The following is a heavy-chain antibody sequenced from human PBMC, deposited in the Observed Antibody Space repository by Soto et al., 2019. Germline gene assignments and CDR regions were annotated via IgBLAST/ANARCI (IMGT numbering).Heavy chain of an antibody. J-gene: IGHJ6*02. CDR1: GRSISSYY. Sequence: SETLSLTCTVSGRSISSYYWSWIRQPPGTVPERIGSIYYSESTNYNPSIKSRVTISVDTSKNQLSLKLSSVTVADTAVYYCARAGGSYYYYYYGMDVWGQGTTVTVSS. D-gene: IGHD1-26*01. CDR3: ARAGGSYYYYYYGMDV. V-gene: IGHV4-59*01. CDR2: IYYSEST.